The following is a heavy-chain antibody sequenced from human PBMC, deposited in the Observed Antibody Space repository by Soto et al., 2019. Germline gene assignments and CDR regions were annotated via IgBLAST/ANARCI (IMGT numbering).Heavy chain of an antibody. CDR2: IDPSDSYT. V-gene: IGHV5-10-1*01. CDR3: ARHGRYCSSTSCAPYYYGMDV. Sequence: GESLKISCKGSGYSFTSYWISWVRQMPGKGLEWMGRIDPSDSYTNYSPSFQGHVTISADKSISTAYLQWSSLKASDTAMYYCARHGRYCSSTSCAPYYYGMDVWGQGTTVTVSS. J-gene: IGHJ6*02. CDR1: GYSFTSYW. D-gene: IGHD2-2*01.